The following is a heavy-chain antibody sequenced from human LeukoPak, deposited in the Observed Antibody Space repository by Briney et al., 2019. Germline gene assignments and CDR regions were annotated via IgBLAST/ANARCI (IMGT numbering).Heavy chain of an antibody. Sequence: PGGSLRLSCAPSGFTVSGNFMSWVRQTPGKGLEWVSSISAGGDNTHYADSVKGRFTISRDNSKSTLYLQMNSLRAEDTAVYFCAYFDSSGYYYGRLRYWGQGTPVTVSS. CDR1: GFTVSGNF. J-gene: IGHJ4*02. CDR3: AYFDSSGYYYGRLRY. V-gene: IGHV3-23*01. D-gene: IGHD3-22*01. CDR2: ISAGGDNT.